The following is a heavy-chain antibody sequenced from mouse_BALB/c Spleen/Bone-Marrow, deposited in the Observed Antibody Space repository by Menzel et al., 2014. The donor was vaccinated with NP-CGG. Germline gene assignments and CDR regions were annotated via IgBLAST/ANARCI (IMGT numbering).Heavy chain of an antibody. D-gene: IGHD2-4*01. CDR1: GFSLTSYG. CDR3: ASMITTAWFAY. J-gene: IGHJ3*01. Sequence: VKLMESGPGLVAPSQSLSITCTVSGFSLTSYGVHWVRQPPGKGLEWLGVIWAGGSTNYNSALMSRLSISKDNSKGXVFLKMNSLQTDDTAMYYCASMITTAWFAYWGQGTLVTVSA. V-gene: IGHV2-9*02. CDR2: IWAGGST.